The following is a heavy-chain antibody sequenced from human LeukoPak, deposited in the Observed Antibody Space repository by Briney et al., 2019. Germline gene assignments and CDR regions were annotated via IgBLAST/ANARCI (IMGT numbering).Heavy chain of an antibody. CDR1: GGSISSGSYY. CDR3: AREKRDGYNYFDY. Sequence: SETLSLTCTVSGGSISSGSYYWSWIRQPAGKGLEWIGRIYTSGRTNYNPSLKSRVTISVDTSKNQFSLKLSSVAAADTAVYYCAREKRDGYNYFDYWGQGTLVTVSS. CDR2: IYTSGRT. V-gene: IGHV4-61*02. J-gene: IGHJ4*02. D-gene: IGHD5-24*01.